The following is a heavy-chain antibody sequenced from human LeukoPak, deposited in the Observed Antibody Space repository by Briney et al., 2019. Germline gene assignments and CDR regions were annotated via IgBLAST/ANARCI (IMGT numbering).Heavy chain of an antibody. CDR1: GFSFSNTW. D-gene: IGHD5/OR15-5a*01. Sequence: PGGSLRLSCAASGFSFSNTWMNWVRQAPGKGLEWVGRIKSEIDGGATDYAAPVQGRFAISRDDSQATLYLQMNSLKAEDTAVYYCTTGGSVIVSGTRAFDIWGQGTMVTVSS. V-gene: IGHV3-15*07. J-gene: IGHJ3*02. CDR2: IKSEIDGGAT. CDR3: TTGGSVIVSGTRAFDI.